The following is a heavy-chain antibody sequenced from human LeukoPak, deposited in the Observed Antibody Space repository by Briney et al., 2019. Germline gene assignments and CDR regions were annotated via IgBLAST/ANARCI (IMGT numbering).Heavy chain of an antibody. Sequence: GGSLRLSCAASGFTFSSDSMNWARQAPGKGLEWVSSISSSSSYIYYADSVKGRFTISRDNAKNSLYLQMNSLRAEDTAVYYCARGNIAVAGTVYWGQGTLVTVSS. CDR2: ISSSSSYI. CDR3: ARGNIAVAGTVY. J-gene: IGHJ4*02. CDR1: GFTFSSDS. V-gene: IGHV3-21*01. D-gene: IGHD6-19*01.